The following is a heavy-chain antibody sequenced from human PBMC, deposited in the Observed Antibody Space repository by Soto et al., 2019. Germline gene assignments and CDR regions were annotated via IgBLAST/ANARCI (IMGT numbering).Heavy chain of an antibody. Sequence: ASVKVSCKASGGTFSSYAISWVRQAPGQGLEWMGGIIPIFGTANYAQKFQGRVTITADKSTSTAYMELSSLRSEDTAVYYCARVLSSGYYYYYYGMDVWGQGTTVTVSS. J-gene: IGHJ6*02. V-gene: IGHV1-69*06. D-gene: IGHD3-22*01. CDR2: IIPIFGTA. CDR1: GGTFSSYA. CDR3: ARVLSSGYYYYYYGMDV.